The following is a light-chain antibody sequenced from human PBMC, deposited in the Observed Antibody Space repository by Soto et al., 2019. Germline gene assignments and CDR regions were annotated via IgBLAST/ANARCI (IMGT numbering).Light chain of an antibody. J-gene: IGKJ1*01. CDR1: QSLVNSDGNTY. Sequence: EVVMTQSPLSLPVTLGQPASISCRSSQSLVNSDGNTYLNWFQQRPGQSPRRLIYKVSNRDSGVPDRFSGSGSGTDFTLKISRVEAEDVGVYYCRQGTHWPRTFGQGTKVEIK. V-gene: IGKV2-30*01. CDR2: KVS. CDR3: RQGTHWPRT.